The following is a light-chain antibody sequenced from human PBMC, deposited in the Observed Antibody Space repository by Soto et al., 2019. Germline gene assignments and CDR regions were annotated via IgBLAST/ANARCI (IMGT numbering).Light chain of an antibody. CDR1: SSNIGRDP. CDR2: ENN. V-gene: IGLV1-44*01. Sequence: QSVLTQPPSASGTPGQRVSISCSGSSSNIGRDPVNWYQHLPGTAPKLLIYENNQRPSGVPDRFSGSKSGTSASLAISGLQSEDEADYFCAEWDADLRGFVFGTGTKLTVL. CDR3: AEWDADLRGFV. J-gene: IGLJ1*01.